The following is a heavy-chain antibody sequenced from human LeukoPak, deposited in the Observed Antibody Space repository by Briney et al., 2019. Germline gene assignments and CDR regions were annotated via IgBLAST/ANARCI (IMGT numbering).Heavy chain of an antibody. D-gene: IGHD3-10*01. CDR3: ARLSGTYFSAVYYYYYYMDV. CDR2: INYSGSP. Sequence: SETLSLTWTVSGGSISNYCWSWIRQPPGKGLEWIGYINYSGSPNYNPSLKSRVTISLDTSKNQFSLRLSPVTAADTAVYYCARLSGTYFSAVYYYYYYMDVWGKGTTVTVSS. CDR1: GGSISNYC. J-gene: IGHJ6*03. V-gene: IGHV4-59*08.